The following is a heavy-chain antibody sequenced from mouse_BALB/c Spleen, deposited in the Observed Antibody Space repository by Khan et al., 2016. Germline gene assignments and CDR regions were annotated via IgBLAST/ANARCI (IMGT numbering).Heavy chain of an antibody. CDR3: RAIYYGSDVYFDY. CDR2: IDPEDGDT. J-gene: IGHJ2*01. Sequence: VQLQQSGAELVRSGASVKLSCTASVFNIKDYYMHWVKQRPEQGLEWIGWIDPEDGDTEYAPKFQGKATMTADTSSNAAYLQFSSLTSEDAADYYSRAIYYGSDVYFDYWGQGTTLTVSS. CDR1: VFNIKDYY. V-gene: IGHV14-4*02. D-gene: IGHD1-1*01.